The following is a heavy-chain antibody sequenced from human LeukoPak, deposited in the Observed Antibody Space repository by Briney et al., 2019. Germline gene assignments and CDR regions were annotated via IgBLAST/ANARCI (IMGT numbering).Heavy chain of an antibody. V-gene: IGHV1-24*01. CDR3: ATLPWVSVVDYYYYGMDV. CDR1: GYTLTELS. Sequence: ASVKVSCKVSGYTLTELSMHWVRQAPGKGLEWMGGFDPEDGETIYAQKFQGRVTMTEDTSTDTAYMELSSLRSEDTAVYYCATLPWVSVVDYYYYGMDVWGQGTTVTVSS. D-gene: IGHD3-22*01. J-gene: IGHJ6*02. CDR2: FDPEDGET.